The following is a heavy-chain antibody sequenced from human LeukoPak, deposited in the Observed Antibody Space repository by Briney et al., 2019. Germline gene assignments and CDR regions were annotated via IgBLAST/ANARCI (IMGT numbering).Heavy chain of an antibody. CDR3: ARDRGGSYSAIDY. V-gene: IGHV3-48*04. J-gene: IGHJ4*02. CDR2: ISSSSSTI. D-gene: IGHD1-26*01. CDR1: GFIFSSYS. Sequence: PGGSLRLSCAASGFIFSSYSMNWVRQAPGKGLEWVSFISSSSSTIYYADSVKGRFTISRDNAKNSLYLQMNSLRAEDTAVYYCARDRGGSYSAIDYWGQGTLVTVSS.